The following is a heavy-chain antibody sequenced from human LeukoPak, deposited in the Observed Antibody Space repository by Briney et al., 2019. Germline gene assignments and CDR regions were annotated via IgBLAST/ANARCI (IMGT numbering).Heavy chain of an antibody. D-gene: IGHD6-19*01. V-gene: IGHV3-9*01. J-gene: IGHJ4*02. CDR3: AKDLGTLAVAGTRAFDY. CDR1: GFTFDDYA. CDR2: ISWNSGSI. Sequence: QSGGSLRLSCAASGFTFDDYAMHWVRQAPGKGLEWVSGISWNSGSIGYADSVKGRFTISRDNAKNSLYLQMNSLRAEDTALYYCAKDLGTLAVAGTRAFDYWGQGTLVTVSS.